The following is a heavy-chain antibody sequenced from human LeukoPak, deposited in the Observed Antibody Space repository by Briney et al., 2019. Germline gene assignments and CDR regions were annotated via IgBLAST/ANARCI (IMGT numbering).Heavy chain of an antibody. D-gene: IGHD5-18*01. V-gene: IGHV3-30-3*01. J-gene: IGHJ4*02. Sequence: GGSLRLSCAASEFTFSSYAMHWVRQAPGKGLEWVAVISYDGSNKYYADSVKGRFTISRDNAKNSLDLQMNSLTVEDTAVYYCVRRRGSAYGVLDYWGQGALVTVSS. CDR3: VRRRGSAYGVLDY. CDR2: ISYDGSNK. CDR1: EFTFSSYA.